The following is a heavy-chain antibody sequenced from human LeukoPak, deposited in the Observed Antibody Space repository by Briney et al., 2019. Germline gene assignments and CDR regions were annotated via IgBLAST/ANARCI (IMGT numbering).Heavy chain of an antibody. V-gene: IGHV3-7*01. J-gene: IGHJ4*02. CDR1: GFTFNSYW. D-gene: IGHD2-2*01. CDR2: IKQDGAEK. CDR3: ASPYCSSTSCSTLHDF. Sequence: GGSLRLSCAASGFTFNSYWMNWVRQAPGKGLEWVANIKQDGAEKYYVDSVKGRFTISRDNAKSSLYLQMNSLRAEDTAVYYCASPYCSSTSCSTLHDFWGQGTLVTVSS.